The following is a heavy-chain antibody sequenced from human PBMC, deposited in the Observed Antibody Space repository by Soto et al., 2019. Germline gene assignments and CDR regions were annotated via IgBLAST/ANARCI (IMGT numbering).Heavy chain of an antibody. CDR1: GFTFSSYG. J-gene: IGHJ4*02. D-gene: IGHD2-21*02. CDR2: ISYDGSNK. Sequence: PGGSLRLSCAASGFTFSSYGMHWVRQAPGKGLEWVAVISYDGSNKYYADSVKGRFTISRDNSKNTLYLQMNSLRAEDTAVYYCAKGPTAGGPLLAYCGGDCYPPDYWGQGTLVTVSS. CDR3: AKGPTAGGPLLAYCGGDCYPPDY. V-gene: IGHV3-30*18.